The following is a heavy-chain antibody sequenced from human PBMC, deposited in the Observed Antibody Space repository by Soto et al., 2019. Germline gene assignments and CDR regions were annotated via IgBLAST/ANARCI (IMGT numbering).Heavy chain of an antibody. J-gene: IGHJ6*02. D-gene: IGHD6-6*01. CDR1: GFIFSSFG. CDR2: MSYDGSTK. CDR3: ARSTSSTLNYYYGMDV. Sequence: LRLSCAASGFIFSSFGMHWVRQAPGKGLEWVAVMSYDGSTKFYTDSVKGRFTIARDNSKNILYLQMNSLTIEDTAVFYCARSTSSTLNYYYGMDVWGQGTTVTVSS. V-gene: IGHV3-30*03.